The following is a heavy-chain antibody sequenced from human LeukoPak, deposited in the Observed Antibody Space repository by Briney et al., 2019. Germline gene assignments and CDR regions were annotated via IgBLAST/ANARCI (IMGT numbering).Heavy chain of an antibody. Sequence: PGGSLRLSCAASGFTFSNNWMTWVRQAPGKGLEWVASVRKDESEKYYVDSVKGRFTISRDNSKNTLYLQMDSLRAEDTAVYYCAKDRGVPAALFDYWGQGTLVTVSS. CDR3: AKDRGVPAALFDY. CDR2: VRKDESEK. D-gene: IGHD2-2*01. J-gene: IGHJ4*02. CDR1: GFTFSNNW. V-gene: IGHV3-7*03.